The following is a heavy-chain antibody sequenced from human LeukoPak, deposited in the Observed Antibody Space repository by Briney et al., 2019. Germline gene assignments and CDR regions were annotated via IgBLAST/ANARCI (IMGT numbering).Heavy chain of an antibody. Sequence: SETLSLTCTVSGGSISSYYWSWIRQPPGKGLEWIGYIYYSGSTNYNPSLKSRVTISVDTSKNQFSLKLSSVTAADTAVYYCARDKSPDSGMGTDYWGQGTLVTVSS. J-gene: IGHJ4*02. D-gene: IGHD7-27*01. V-gene: IGHV4-59*01. CDR2: IYYSGST. CDR3: ARDKSPDSGMGTDY. CDR1: GGSISSYY.